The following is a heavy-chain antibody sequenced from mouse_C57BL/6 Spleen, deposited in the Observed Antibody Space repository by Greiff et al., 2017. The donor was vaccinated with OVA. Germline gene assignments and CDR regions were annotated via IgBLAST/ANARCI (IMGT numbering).Heavy chain of an antibody. CDR2: IYPGDGDT. J-gene: IGHJ1*03. CDR1: GYAFSSSW. V-gene: IGHV1-82*01. Sequence: VQLVESGPELVKPGASVKISCKASGYAFSSSWMNWVKQRPGKGLEWIGRIYPGDGDTNYNGKFKGKATLTADKSSSTAYMQLSSLTSEDSAVYFCARNYGSSYRYFDVWGTGTTVTVSS. CDR3: ARNYGSSYRYFDV. D-gene: IGHD1-1*01.